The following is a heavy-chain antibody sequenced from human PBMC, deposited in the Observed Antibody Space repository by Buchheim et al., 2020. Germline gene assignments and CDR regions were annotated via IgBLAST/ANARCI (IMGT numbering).Heavy chain of an antibody. V-gene: IGHV4-34*01. CDR2: INHSGST. CDR1: GGSFSGYY. D-gene: IGHD4-11*01. J-gene: IGHJ4*02. Sequence: QVQLQQWGAGLLKPSETLSLTCAVYGGSFSGYYWSWIRQPPGKGLEWIGEINHSGSTNYNPSLKSRVTISVDTSKNQFSLKLSSVTAADTAVYYCARVAVWFYSNRYFDYWGQGTL. CDR3: ARVAVWFYSNRYFDY.